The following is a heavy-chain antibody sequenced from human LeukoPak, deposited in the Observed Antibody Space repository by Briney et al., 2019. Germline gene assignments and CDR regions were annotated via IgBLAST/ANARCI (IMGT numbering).Heavy chain of an antibody. CDR2: INHSGST. J-gene: IGHJ2*01. D-gene: IGHD1-26*01. CDR3: ARGLGSGSDLRYFDL. CDR1: GGSFSGYY. Sequence: IPLETLSLTCAVYGGSFSGYYWSWIRQPPGKGLEWIGEINHSGSTNYNPSLKSRVTISVDTSKNQFSLKLSSVTAADTAVYYCARGLGSGSDLRYFDLWGRGTLVTVSS. V-gene: IGHV4-34*01.